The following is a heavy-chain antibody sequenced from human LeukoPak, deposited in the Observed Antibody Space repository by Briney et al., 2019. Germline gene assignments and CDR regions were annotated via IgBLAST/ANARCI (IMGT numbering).Heavy chain of an antibody. V-gene: IGHV1-3*01. D-gene: IGHD3-10*01. CDR2: INAGNGNT. CDR3: ARDRVTMVRGVSLGWFDP. J-gene: IGHJ5*02. Sequence: GASVKVSCKASGYTFTSYAMHWVRQAPGQRLEWMGWINAGNGNTKYSQKFQGRVTITRDTSASTAYMELSSLRSEDAAVYYCARDRVTMVRGVSLGWFDPWGQGTLVTVSS. CDR1: GYTFTSYA.